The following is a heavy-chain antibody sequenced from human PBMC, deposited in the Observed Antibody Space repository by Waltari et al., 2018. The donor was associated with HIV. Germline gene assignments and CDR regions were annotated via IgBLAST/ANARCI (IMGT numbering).Heavy chain of an antibody. D-gene: IGHD1-1*01. Sequence: EVQLVESGGGLVQPGGSLRLSCEASGFTFRDYWMSWVRQAQGKGLEWVAKIKEDGSEKYFVDSVKGRVTISRDNAKNSLFLQMNSLRAEDTAVYYCVRGGTTVLRYWGQGTQVTVSS. CDR1: GFTFRDYW. CDR2: IKEDGSEK. J-gene: IGHJ4*02. CDR3: VRGGTTVLRY. V-gene: IGHV3-7*01.